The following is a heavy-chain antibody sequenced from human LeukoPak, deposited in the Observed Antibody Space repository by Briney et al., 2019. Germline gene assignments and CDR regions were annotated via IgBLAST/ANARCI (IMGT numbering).Heavy chain of an antibody. D-gene: IGHD4-17*01. CDR3: ARLYGDWFDP. Sequence: PGGSLRLSCAASGSTFTNYNMNWVRQAPGKGLEWISYISGGSGTIYYADSVRGRVTVSRDNAKDSLWLQMDSLRVEDTAVYFCARLYGDWFDPWGPGTLVTVSS. CDR1: GSTFTNYN. V-gene: IGHV3-48*01. J-gene: IGHJ5*02. CDR2: ISGGSGTI.